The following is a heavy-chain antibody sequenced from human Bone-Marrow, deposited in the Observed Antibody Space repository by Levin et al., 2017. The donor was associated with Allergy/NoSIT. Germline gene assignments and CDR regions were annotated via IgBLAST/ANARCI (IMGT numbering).Heavy chain of an antibody. Sequence: GESLKISCAASGFTVSSHYMSWVRQAPGKGLEWVSVIYSGGSTYYADSVKGRFTISRDNSKNTLYLQMNSLRAEDTAVYYCARDNGDFWSGYYAYWGQGTLVTVSS. J-gene: IGHJ4*02. CDR1: GFTVSSHY. V-gene: IGHV3-53*01. CDR2: IYSGGST. D-gene: IGHD3-3*01. CDR3: ARDNGDFWSGYYAY.